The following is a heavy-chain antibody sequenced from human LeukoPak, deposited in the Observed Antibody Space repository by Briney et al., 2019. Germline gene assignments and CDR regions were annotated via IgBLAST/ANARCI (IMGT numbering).Heavy chain of an antibody. Sequence: ASVKVSCKASGYTFTGYHIHWVRQAPGQGLEWMGWISAYNGNTNYAQKLQGRVTMTTDTSTSTAYMELRSLRSDDTAVYYCVAGIVVPAASRSFDYWGQGTLVTVSS. J-gene: IGHJ4*02. CDR3: VAGIVVPAASRSFDY. V-gene: IGHV1-18*04. CDR1: GYTFTGYH. CDR2: ISAYNGNT. D-gene: IGHD2-2*01.